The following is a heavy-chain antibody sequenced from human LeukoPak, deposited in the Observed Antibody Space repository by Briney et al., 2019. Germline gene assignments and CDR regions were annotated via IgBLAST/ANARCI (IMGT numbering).Heavy chain of an antibody. V-gene: IGHV3-48*03. Sequence: GGSLRLSCAASGFSFSSYEMNWVRQAPGKGLEWVSYISSGAGTRKYADSMKGRFTISRDNAKNSLYLQINSLRVEDTAVYYCAREDCSSASCWFDPWGQGTLVTVSS. CDR1: GFSFSSYE. J-gene: IGHJ5*02. CDR3: AREDCSSASCWFDP. D-gene: IGHD2-2*01. CDR2: ISSGAGTR.